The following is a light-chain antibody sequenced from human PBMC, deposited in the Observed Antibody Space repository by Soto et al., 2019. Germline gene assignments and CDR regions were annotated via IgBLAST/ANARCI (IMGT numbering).Light chain of an antibody. J-gene: IGKJ4*02. CDR2: DAS. Sequence: IQMTQSPSSLSASVGDRITITCQASQDTSNYLNWYQRKPGKAPKLLIYDASNLETGVPSRFSGSGSGTEFTFTIDSLQPEDIATYYCQQYDNLPLTFGGGTKVDIK. V-gene: IGKV1-33*01. CDR1: QDTSNY. CDR3: QQYDNLPLT.